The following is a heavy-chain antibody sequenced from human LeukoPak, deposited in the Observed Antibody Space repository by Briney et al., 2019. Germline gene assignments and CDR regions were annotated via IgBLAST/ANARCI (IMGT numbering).Heavy chain of an antibody. Sequence: PSETLSLTCTVSGYSISSDYYWGWIRPPPGKWLEWIGSIYHCGSTYYKPFLKSRVTKSGDTSKNQYSLGLRSVTTADTAVYCCARGKSRRSHIDYWGQGTLVTVSS. CDR2: IYHCGST. V-gene: IGHV4-38-2*02. CDR1: GYSISSDYY. J-gene: IGHJ4*02. D-gene: IGHD1-26*01. CDR3: ARGKSRRSHIDY.